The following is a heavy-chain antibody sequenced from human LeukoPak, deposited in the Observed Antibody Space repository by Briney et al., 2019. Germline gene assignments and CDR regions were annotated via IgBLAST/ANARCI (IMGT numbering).Heavy chain of an antibody. CDR1: RLSFATYS. J-gene: IGHJ6*02. Sequence: GGSLRLSCVASRLSFATYSMNWVRQAPGKGLEWVSSISSSSSDIYYADSVKGRFTISRDNAKNSLYLQLNSLRAEDTAVYYCAREEWDIVVVLAADGMDVWGQGTTVTVSS. V-gene: IGHV3-21*04. CDR3: AREEWDIVVVLAADGMDV. D-gene: IGHD2-15*01. CDR2: ISSSSSDI.